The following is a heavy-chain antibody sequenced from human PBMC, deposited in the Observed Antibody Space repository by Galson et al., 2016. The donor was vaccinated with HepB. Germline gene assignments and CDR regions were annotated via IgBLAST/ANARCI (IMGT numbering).Heavy chain of an antibody. V-gene: IGHV3-20*01. Sequence: SLRLSCAASGFTFDDYGMSWVRQAPGKGLEWVSGINWNGGSTGYADSVKGRFTISRDNAKNSLYLQMNSRRAEDTALYHCARVTVLSGSGSYSLDAFDIWGQGTMVTVSS. CDR1: GFTFDDYG. J-gene: IGHJ3*02. D-gene: IGHD3-10*01. CDR2: INWNGGST. CDR3: ARVTVLSGSGSYSLDAFDI.